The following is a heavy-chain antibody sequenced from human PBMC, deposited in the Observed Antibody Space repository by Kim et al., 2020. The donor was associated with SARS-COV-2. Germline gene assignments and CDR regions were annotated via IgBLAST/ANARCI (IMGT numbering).Heavy chain of an antibody. Sequence: IYNAHSVKGRITISRDNTKNSLYLQMNSRTDEGTALYFCVRGRWGGAIEIWGQGTLVTVSS. J-gene: IGHJ3*02. V-gene: IGHV3-48*02. CDR3: VRGRWGGAIEI. D-gene: IGHD3-16*01. CDR2: I.